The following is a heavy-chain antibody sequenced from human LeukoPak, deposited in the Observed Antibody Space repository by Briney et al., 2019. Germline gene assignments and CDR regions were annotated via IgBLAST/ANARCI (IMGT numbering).Heavy chain of an antibody. Sequence: QPGGSLRLSCAASGFTFRSYWMHCVRQVPGKGLVWVSLISSDGATSHADSVKGRFTISRDNAKNTLYLQMNSLRAEDTAVYYCARSAADAFDYWGQGTLVTVSS. CDR1: GFTFRSYW. CDR3: ARSAADAFDY. CDR2: ISSDGAT. J-gene: IGHJ4*02. V-gene: IGHV3-74*01.